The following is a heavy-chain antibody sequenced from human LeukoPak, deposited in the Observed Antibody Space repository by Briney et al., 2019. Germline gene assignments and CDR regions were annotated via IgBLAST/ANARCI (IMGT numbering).Heavy chain of an antibody. J-gene: IGHJ6*03. CDR3: ARDQGYSSSWYYSYYYMDV. V-gene: IGHV1-2*02. CDR2: INPNSGGT. CDR1: GYTFTGYD. Sequence: ASVKVSCKASGYTFTGYDMHWVRQAPGQGLEWVGWINPNSGGTNYAQKFQGRVTMTRDTSISTAYMELSRLRSDDTAVYYCARDQGYSSSWYYSYYYMDVWGKGTTVTVSS. D-gene: IGHD6-13*01.